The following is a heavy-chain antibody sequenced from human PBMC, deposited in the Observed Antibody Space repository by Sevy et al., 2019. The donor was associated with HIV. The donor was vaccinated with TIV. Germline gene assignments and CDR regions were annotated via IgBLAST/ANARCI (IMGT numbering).Heavy chain of an antibody. V-gene: IGHV3-30*09. J-gene: IGHJ4*02. Sequence: GGSLRLSCVASGFTFSFYTMHWVRQAPGKGLEWVAAVSYDGRNKYYADSVKGRFANSRDNSNNTLFLQMNTLRGDDTAVYYCARELGVAGPEEFDYWGQGTLVIVSS. CDR3: ARELGVAGPEEFDY. CDR1: GFTFSFYT. CDR2: VSYDGRNK. D-gene: IGHD6-19*01.